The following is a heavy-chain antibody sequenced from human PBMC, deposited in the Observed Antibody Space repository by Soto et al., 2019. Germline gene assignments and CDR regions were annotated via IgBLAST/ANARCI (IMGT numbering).Heavy chain of an antibody. V-gene: IGHV4-59*08. Sequence: QGQLQEWGPGLVRPSETLSLTCTVSGTSITSYYWSWIRQSSGKGREWIGYIHYSGSTNYNPSLESRVTMSIDTSESQFSLRLRSVTAADTAVYYCARLDYYYYLDVWGKGTAVTVSS. CDR2: IHYSGST. CDR1: GTSITSYY. CDR3: ARLDYYYYLDV. J-gene: IGHJ6*03.